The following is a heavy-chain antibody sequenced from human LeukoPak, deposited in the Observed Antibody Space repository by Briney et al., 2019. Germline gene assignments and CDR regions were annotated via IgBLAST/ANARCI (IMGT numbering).Heavy chain of an antibody. CDR3: VREATVSFYYFYYMDV. V-gene: IGHV3-7*01. Sequence: GGSLRLSCTASGFTFSNYYMSWVRQAPGKGLEWVANIREDGGQKNYVDSVKGRFTISRDNGENSLSLQMNSLRAEDTAVYYCVREATVSFYYFYYMDVWGQGTLVTVSS. J-gene: IGHJ6*03. CDR2: IREDGGQK. CDR1: GFTFSNYY. D-gene: IGHD4-11*01.